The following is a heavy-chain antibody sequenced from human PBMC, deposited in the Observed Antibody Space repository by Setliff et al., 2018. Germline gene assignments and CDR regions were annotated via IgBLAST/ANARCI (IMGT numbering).Heavy chain of an antibody. J-gene: IGHJ4*02. V-gene: IGHV4-4*08. Sequence: SETLSLTCSVAGGSMTDFFWHWFRRPPGKGLEWIGYIYTKGGTNYSPSLKSRVTMSVDRTRNQFSLTLSSVSAADMAVYYCARGLNTESWTPLYWSPGTLVTVS. CDR1: GGSMTDFF. CDR3: ARGLNTESWTPLY. CDR2: IYTKGGT. D-gene: IGHD2-15*01.